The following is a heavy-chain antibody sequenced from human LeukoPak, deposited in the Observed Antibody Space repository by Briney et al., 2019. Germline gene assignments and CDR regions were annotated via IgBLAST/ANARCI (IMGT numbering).Heavy chain of an antibody. CDR3: ARRSFGGGSPKNYYYYGMDV. D-gene: IGHD2-15*01. Sequence: GESLKISCKGSGYSFTSYWIGCVRQMPGKGLEWMGIIYPGDSDTRYSPSFQGQVTISADKSISTAYLQWSSLKASDTAMYYRARRSFGGGSPKNYYYYGMDVWGQGTTVTVSS. CDR2: IYPGDSDT. J-gene: IGHJ6*02. V-gene: IGHV5-51*01. CDR1: GYSFTSYW.